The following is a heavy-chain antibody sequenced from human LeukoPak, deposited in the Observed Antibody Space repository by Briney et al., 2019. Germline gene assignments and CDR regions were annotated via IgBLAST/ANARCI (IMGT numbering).Heavy chain of an antibody. V-gene: IGHV1-24*01. J-gene: IGHJ4*02. Sequence: WASVKVSCKVSGYTLTELSMHWVRQAPGKGLEWMGGFDPEDGKTIYAQKFQGRVTMTEDTSTDTAYMELSSLRSEDTAVYYCATVNYYYDSSGYHDYWGQGTLVTVSS. CDR1: GYTLTELS. CDR3: ATVNYYYDSSGYHDY. D-gene: IGHD3-22*01. CDR2: FDPEDGKT.